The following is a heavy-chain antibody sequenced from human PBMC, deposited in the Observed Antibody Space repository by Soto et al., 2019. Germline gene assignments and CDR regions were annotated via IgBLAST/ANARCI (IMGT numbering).Heavy chain of an antibody. Sequence: EVQLLESGGGLVQPGGSLRLSCAVSGFIISDYGVTWVRQAPGKGLEWVSGFSGGGGGTFYADSVKGRFTISRDDPKNTAYLQMNSRGAEDTAVYYCVRWNGFGDRWGQGTLVTVPS. CDR2: FSGGGGGT. CDR3: VRWNGFGDR. J-gene: IGHJ5*02. CDR1: GFIISDYG. D-gene: IGHD1-1*01. V-gene: IGHV3-23*01.